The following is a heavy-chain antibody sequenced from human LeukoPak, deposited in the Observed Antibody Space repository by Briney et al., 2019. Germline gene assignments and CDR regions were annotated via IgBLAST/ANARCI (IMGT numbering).Heavy chain of an antibody. CDR2: IKQDGSEK. D-gene: IGHD3-3*01. CDR1: GFTFSNYW. Sequence: GGSLRLSCAASGFTFSNYWMSWVRQAPGKGLEWVANIKQDGSEKYYVDSVKGRFTISRDNSKNTLYLQMNSLRAEDTAMYYCAKNYDFWSGHYYMDVWGKGTTVTVSS. CDR3: AKNYDFWSGHYYMDV. V-gene: IGHV3-7*01. J-gene: IGHJ6*03.